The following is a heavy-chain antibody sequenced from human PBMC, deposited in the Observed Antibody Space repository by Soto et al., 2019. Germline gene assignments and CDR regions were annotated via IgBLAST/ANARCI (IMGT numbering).Heavy chain of an antibody. CDR3: ARRQISPPTRGAAAARGGMDV. CDR1: GFTFNNYG. CDR2: IWNDGSGY. Sequence: QVQLEESGGGVVQPGGSRRLSCAASGFTFNNYGMHWVRQAPGKGLEWVAVIWNDGSGYYYGNSVKGRFTISRDNSKNTLYLQMSSLRVEDTAVYFCARRQISPPTRGAAAARGGMDVWGHGTTVTVSS. D-gene: IGHD6-13*01. J-gene: IGHJ6*02. V-gene: IGHV3-33*01.